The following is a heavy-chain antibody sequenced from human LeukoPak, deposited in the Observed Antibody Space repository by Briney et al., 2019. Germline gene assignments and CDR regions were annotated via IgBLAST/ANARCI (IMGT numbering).Heavy chain of an antibody. Sequence: AAVKVSCKVSGYTLTELSMHWVRQAPGKGLEWMGGFDPEDGETIYAQKFQGRVTMTEDTSTDTAYMELSSLKSEDTAVYYCSTDLYTGVYAYWGQGTLVTVSS. D-gene: IGHD4-23*01. V-gene: IGHV1-24*01. CDR3: STDLYTGVYAY. CDR2: FDPEDGET. CDR1: GYTLTELS. J-gene: IGHJ4*02.